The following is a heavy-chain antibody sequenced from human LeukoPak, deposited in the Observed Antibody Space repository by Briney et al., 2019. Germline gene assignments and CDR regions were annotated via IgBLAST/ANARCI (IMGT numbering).Heavy chain of an antibody. J-gene: IGHJ4*02. CDR3: ARVDYDSSGYFDF. CDR2: IYYSGST. CDR1: GVSISTYY. Sequence: PSETLSLTCTVSGVSISTYYWSWIRQPPGKGLEWIGFIYYSGSTNYNPSLKSRVTISVDTSKNHFSLKLYSVIAADTAVYYCARVDYDSSGYFDFWGQGTLVTVSS. V-gene: IGHV4-59*01. D-gene: IGHD3-22*01.